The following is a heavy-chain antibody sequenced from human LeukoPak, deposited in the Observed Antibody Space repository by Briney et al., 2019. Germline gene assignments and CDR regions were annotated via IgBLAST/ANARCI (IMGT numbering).Heavy chain of an antibody. D-gene: IGHD3-22*01. J-gene: IGHJ6*03. V-gene: IGHV4-4*07. CDR1: GGSISSYY. Sequence: PSETLSLTCTVSGGSISSYYWSWIRQPAGKGLEWIGRIYTSGSTNYNPSLKSRVTMSVDTSKNQVSLKLSSVTAADTAVYYCAGGVVSGYYPHYYYYYMDVRGKGTTVTVSS. CDR3: AGGVVSGYYPHYYYYYMDV. CDR2: IYTSGST.